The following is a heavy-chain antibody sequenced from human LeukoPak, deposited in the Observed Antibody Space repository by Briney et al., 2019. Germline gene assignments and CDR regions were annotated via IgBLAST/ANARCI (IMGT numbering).Heavy chain of an antibody. CDR2: IYHSGST. CDR1: GGSISSSNW. J-gene: IGHJ4*02. D-gene: IGHD1-26*01. V-gene: IGHV4-4*02. Sequence: SGTLSLTCAVSGGSISSSNWWSWVRQPPGKGLEWIGEIYHSGSTNYNPSLKSRVTISVDKSKNQFSLKLSSVTAADTAVYYCARGPTKHSYKDSGSYLPWHYFDYWGQGTLVTVSS. CDR3: ARGPTKHSYKDSGSYLPWHYFDY.